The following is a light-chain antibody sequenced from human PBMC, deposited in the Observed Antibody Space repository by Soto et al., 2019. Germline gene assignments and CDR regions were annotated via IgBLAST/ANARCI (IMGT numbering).Light chain of an antibody. Sequence: EIVLTQFPGALSLSVGEGATLSCRASQGVSSDSLSWYRQKLDQATRLLIFAASKRATGVPDRFSGGGSGTDFTLTISRLEPQDAAIYYCQQYGTSPPTFGQGTKLDIQ. CDR3: QQYGTSPPT. J-gene: IGKJ2*01. V-gene: IGKV3-20*01. CDR1: QGVSSDS. CDR2: AAS.